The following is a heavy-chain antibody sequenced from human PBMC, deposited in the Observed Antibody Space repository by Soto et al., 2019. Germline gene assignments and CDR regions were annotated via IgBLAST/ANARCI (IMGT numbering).Heavy chain of an antibody. J-gene: IGHJ4*02. CDR2: INPNGGST. D-gene: IGHD2-21*01. Sequence: QVQLVQSGAEVKKPGASVKISCKASGYTFIHYYIHWVRQATGQGLEWMAIINPNGGSTNYAQKFQGRVTVTSDTSTTTVSMELNSLESDDTAVYFCARSLLQGDFWGQGTLVTVSS. V-gene: IGHV1-46*01. CDR3: ARSLLQGDF. CDR1: GYTFIHYY.